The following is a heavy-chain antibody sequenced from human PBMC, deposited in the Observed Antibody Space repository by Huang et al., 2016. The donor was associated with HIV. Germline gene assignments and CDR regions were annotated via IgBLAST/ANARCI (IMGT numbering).Heavy chain of an antibody. J-gene: IGHJ4*02. D-gene: IGHD4-17*01. Sequence: QVQLVQSGAEVKKPGSSVKVSCKASGGTFSSDAISWVRQAPGQGLEWVGQIIPMFGTTNYAQTFQGRVTSTADEATGTAYMELSNRSSEDTATYYCARETPTVTTAGYFDYWAQGTLGTV. CDR1: GGTFSSDA. CDR3: ARETPTVTTAGYFDY. V-gene: IGHV1-69*01. CDR2: IIPMFGTT.